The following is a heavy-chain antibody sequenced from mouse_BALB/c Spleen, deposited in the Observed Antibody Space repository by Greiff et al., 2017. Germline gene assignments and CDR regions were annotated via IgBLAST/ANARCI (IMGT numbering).Heavy chain of an antibody. CDR1: GSNIKDTY. CDR3: APYDGYYKYYAMDY. Sequence: EVQLQQSGAELVKPGASVKLSCTASGSNIKDTYMHWVKQRPEQGLEWIGRIDPANGNTKYDPKFQGKATITADTSSNTAYLPLSSLTSEDTAVYYCAPYDGYYKYYAMDYWGQGTSVTVSS. D-gene: IGHD2-3*01. CDR2: IDPANGNT. V-gene: IGHV14-3*02. J-gene: IGHJ4*01.